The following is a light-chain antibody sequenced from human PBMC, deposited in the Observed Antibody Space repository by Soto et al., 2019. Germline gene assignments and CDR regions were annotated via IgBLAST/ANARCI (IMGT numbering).Light chain of an antibody. J-gene: IGKJ1*01. V-gene: IGKV3-15*01. CDR2: GAA. Sequence: EIVLTQSPATLSGSPGERATLSCRASQSVFSSLAWFQQKPGQAPRLLIYGAATRATGIPARSGGSGSGTEFSLTISGLQSEDFAVYYCQQYHNWPAFGQGTKVEIK. CDR1: QSVFSS. CDR3: QQYHNWPA.